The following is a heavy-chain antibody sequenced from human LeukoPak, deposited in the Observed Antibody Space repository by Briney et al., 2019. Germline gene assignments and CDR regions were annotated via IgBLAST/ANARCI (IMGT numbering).Heavy chain of an antibody. CDR1: GFTFSSYA. Sequence: GGSLRLSCAASGFTFSSYAMSWVRQAPGKGLEWVSSISSSSSYIYYADSVKGRFTISRDNAKNSLYLQMNSLRAEDTAVYYCASQDGIAAAGFDYWGQGTLVTVSS. CDR3: ASQDGIAAAGFDY. CDR2: ISSSSSYI. D-gene: IGHD6-13*01. J-gene: IGHJ4*02. V-gene: IGHV3-21*01.